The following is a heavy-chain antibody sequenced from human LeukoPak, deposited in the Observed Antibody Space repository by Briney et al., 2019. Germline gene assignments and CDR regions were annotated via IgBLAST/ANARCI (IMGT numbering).Heavy chain of an antibody. CDR1: GFTFSSYS. V-gene: IGHV3-21*01. D-gene: IGHD1-26*01. J-gene: IGHJ3*02. CDR3: ARDLREDYSGSYRDDAFDI. Sequence: GSLRLSCAASGFTFSSYSMNWVRQAPGKGLEWVSSISSSSSYIYYADSVKGRFTISRDNDKNLLYLQMNSLRAEDTAVYYCARDLREDYSGSYRDDAFDIWGQGTMVTVSS. CDR2: ISSSSSYI.